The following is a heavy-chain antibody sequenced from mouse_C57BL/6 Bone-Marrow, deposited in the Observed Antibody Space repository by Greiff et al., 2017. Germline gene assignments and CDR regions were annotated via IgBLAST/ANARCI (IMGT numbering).Heavy chain of an antibody. D-gene: IGHD2-3*01. CDR2: IRLKSDNYAT. CDR3: THGYYEEYYYAMDY. V-gene: IGHV6-3*01. J-gene: IGHJ4*01. Sequence: EVKVEESGGGLVQPGGSMKLSCVASGFTFSNYWMNWVRQSPEKGLEWVAQIRLKSDNYATHYAESVKGRFTISRDDSKSSVYLQMNNLRAEDTGIYYCTHGYYEEYYYAMDYWGQGTSVTVSS. CDR1: GFTFSNYW.